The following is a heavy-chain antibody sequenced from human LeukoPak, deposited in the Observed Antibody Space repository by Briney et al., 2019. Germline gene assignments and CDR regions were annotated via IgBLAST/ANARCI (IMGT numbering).Heavy chain of an antibody. CDR1: GYTFTSCG. D-gene: IGHD3-22*01. V-gene: IGHV1-18*01. CDR3: ARVPSGRRTYYYDSSGYQFDY. J-gene: IGHJ4*02. CDR2: ISAYNGNT. Sequence: ASVKVSCKASGYTFTSCGISWVRQAPGQGLEWMGWISAYNGNTNYAQKLQGRVTMTTDTSTSTAYMELRSLRSDDTAVYYCARVPSGRRTYYYDSSGYQFDYWGQGTLVTVSS.